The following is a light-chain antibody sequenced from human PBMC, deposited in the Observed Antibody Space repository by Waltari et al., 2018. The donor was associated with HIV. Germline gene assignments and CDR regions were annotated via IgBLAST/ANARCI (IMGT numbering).Light chain of an antibody. CDR2: DNN. Sequence: QSVLTQPHSVSGAPGPRVTIACTGTRSNIGAGFDVHGYQQIPGHAPNLLTSDNNIRPSGVPDRFSGSKSGTSASLAITGLQSEDEADYYCQAYDMSQSGSLVFGGGTKLTVL. J-gene: IGLJ2*01. V-gene: IGLV1-40*01. CDR3: QAYDMSQSGSLV. CDR1: RSNIGAGFD.